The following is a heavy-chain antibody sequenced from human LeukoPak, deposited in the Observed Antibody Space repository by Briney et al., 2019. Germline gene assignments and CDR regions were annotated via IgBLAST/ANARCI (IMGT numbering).Heavy chain of an antibody. V-gene: IGHV3-23*01. D-gene: IGHD1-26*01. J-gene: IGHJ4*02. CDR2: ISGSGGST. CDR1: GFTFSSYA. Sequence: PGRSLRLSCAASGFTFSSYAMSWVRQAPGKGLDWVSTISGSGGSTYYADSVKGRFTISRDNSKNTLYLQMNSLRADDTAVYYCAKGGTYYSFDYWGQGTLVTVSS. CDR3: AKGGTYYSFDY.